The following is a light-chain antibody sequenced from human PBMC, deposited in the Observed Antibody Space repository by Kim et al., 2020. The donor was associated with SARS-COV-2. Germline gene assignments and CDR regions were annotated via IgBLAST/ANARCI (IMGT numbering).Light chain of an antibody. CDR2: SAS. CDR3: QIYDGAPCT. CDR1: HDINNY. V-gene: IGKV1-27*01. J-gene: IGKJ1*01. Sequence: AAVGDRVTITCPASHDINNYLDWYQQTPGKVPKVLIYSASALRSGVPSRFSGSGSVTDFTLTISSLQPEDVATYFFQIYDGAPCTFGQGTKVDIK.